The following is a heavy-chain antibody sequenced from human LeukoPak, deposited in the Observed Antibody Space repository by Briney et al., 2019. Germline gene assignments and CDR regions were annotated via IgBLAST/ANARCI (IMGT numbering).Heavy chain of an antibody. CDR3: ARGGAYYYGSGSYYPNWFDP. J-gene: IGHJ5*02. CDR1: GGSFSGYY. D-gene: IGHD3-10*01. V-gene: IGHV4-34*01. CDR2: LNHSGST. Sequence: SETLSLTCAVYGGSFSGYYWRWIRQPPGKGLEWLGELNHSGSTNYNPSLKSRVTISVDTSKNQFSLKLSSVTAADTAVYYCARGGAYYYGSGSYYPNWFDPWGQGTLVTVSS.